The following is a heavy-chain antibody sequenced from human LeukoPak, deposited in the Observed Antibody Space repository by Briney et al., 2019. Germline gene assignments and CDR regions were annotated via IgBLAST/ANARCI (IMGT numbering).Heavy chain of an antibody. D-gene: IGHD3-3*01. V-gene: IGHV3-74*01. CDR1: GFTFSSYW. CDR3: ARENDFWSGVNFDY. J-gene: IGHJ4*02. Sequence: PGGSLRLSCAASGFTFSSYWMHWVRQAPGKGLVWVSRINSDGSSTSCADSVKGRFTISRDNAKNTLYLQMNSLRAEDTAVYYCARENDFWSGVNFDYWGQGTLVTVSS. CDR2: INSDGSST.